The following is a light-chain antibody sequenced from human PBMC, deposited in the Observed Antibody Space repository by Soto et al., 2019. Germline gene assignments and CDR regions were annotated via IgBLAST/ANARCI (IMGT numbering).Light chain of an antibody. CDR1: SSDVGSYNL. Sequence: QSALTQPASVSGSPGQSINISCTGTSSDVGSYNLVSWYQQHPGKAPKLMIYEVSKRPSGVSNRFSGSKSGNTASLTISGLQAEDEADYYCCSYAGSSTYVVFGGGTKVTVL. V-gene: IGLV2-23*02. CDR3: CSYAGSSTYVV. CDR2: EVS. J-gene: IGLJ2*01.